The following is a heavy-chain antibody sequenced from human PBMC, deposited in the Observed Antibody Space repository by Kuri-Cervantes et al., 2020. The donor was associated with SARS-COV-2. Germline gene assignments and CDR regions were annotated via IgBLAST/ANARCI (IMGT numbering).Heavy chain of an antibody. Sequence: SGPTLVKPTQTLTLTCTFSGFSLSTSGVGVGWIRQPPGKALEWLALIYWNDDKRYSPSLKSRLTITKDTSKNQVVLTMTNMDPVDTATYYCAHAKGLLTYYYYYYGMDVWGQGTTVTVSS. V-gene: IGHV2-5*01. CDR2: IYWNDDK. CDR3: AHAKGLLTYYYYYYGMDV. J-gene: IGHJ6*02. D-gene: IGHD2-15*01. CDR1: GFSLSTSGVG.